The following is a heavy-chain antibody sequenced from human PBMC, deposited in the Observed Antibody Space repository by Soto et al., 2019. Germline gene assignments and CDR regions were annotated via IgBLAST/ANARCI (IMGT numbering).Heavy chain of an antibody. J-gene: IGHJ5*02. CDR2: IHPDLSDI. CDR3: VRGHGWFDP. CDR1: GFRYRDHW. V-gene: IGHV3-7*01. Sequence: EVQVVESGGGLVQPGGSLRLSCAASGFRYRDHWMSWVRQAPGKGPEWVANIHPDLSDISYVDSVKGRFTISRDNAKNSVYLQMNSLRVEDTAIYYCVRGHGWFDPWGQGALVTVSS.